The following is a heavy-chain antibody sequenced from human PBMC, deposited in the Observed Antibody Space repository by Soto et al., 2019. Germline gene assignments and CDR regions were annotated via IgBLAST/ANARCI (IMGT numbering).Heavy chain of an antibody. V-gene: IGHV4-61*01. D-gene: IGHD4-17*01. J-gene: IGHJ4*02. Sequence: SETLSPTCSVSGGPVSNKTYYWSWIRQPPGKRLEWIGYVYYSGTTNYNPSLKSRVTISVDLSKNQFSLRLSSVTTADTALYYCARTTAVPNTLRSRYFFDYWGQGTLVTVSS. CDR1: GGPVSNKTYY. CDR2: VYYSGTT. CDR3: ARTTAVPNTLRSRYFFDY.